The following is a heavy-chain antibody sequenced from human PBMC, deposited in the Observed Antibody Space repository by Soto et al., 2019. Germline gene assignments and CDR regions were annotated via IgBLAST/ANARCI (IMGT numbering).Heavy chain of an antibody. CDR3: ATIAVRGDYLDAFDI. J-gene: IGHJ3*02. Sequence: GASVKVSCKVSGYTLTELSMHWVRQAPGKGLEWMGGLDPEDGETIYAQKFQGRVTMTEDTSTDTAYMELSSLRSEDTAVYYCATIAVRGDYLDAFDIWGQGTMVTVSS. D-gene: IGHD4-17*01. CDR1: GYTLTELS. V-gene: IGHV1-24*01. CDR2: LDPEDGET.